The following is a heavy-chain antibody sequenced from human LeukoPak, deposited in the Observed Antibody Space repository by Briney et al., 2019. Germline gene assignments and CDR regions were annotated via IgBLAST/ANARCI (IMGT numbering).Heavy chain of an antibody. CDR2: IFSSDET. CDR3: SLGRYGYRNNWFDP. D-gene: IGHD5-18*01. Sequence: SGLVLVKLSETRTLTCTVSQFSRSTGTMGVSWIRQPPGKALGWLVLIFSSDETTYSTYLKIRLTISKGTSKSHDVLTMTNMEPLDTATYYFSLGRYGYRNNWFDPWGQGTLVTVS. V-gene: IGHV2-26*01. J-gene: IGHJ5*02. CDR1: QFSRSTGTMG.